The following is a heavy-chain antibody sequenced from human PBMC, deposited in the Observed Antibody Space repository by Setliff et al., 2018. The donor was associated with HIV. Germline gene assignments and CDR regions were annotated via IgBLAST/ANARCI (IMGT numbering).Heavy chain of an antibody. Sequence: SETLSLTCSVSGASVTSSSYYWGWIRQPPGKGLEWIGSIYYGGNTYSNPSLRSRLSISLDTSKNQFSLELYSVTAADTAVYYCARELDNSDNSDPFDVWGQGTMVTVSS. CDR2: IYYGGNT. CDR1: GASVTSSSYY. J-gene: IGHJ3*01. CDR3: ARELDNSDNSDPFDV. D-gene: IGHD4-4*01. V-gene: IGHV4-39*02.